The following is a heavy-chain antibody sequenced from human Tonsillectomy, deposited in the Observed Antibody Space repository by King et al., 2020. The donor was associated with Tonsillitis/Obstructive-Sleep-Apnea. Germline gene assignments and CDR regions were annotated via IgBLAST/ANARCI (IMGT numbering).Heavy chain of an antibody. Sequence: VQLVESGAEVKKPGESLKISCKASGYSFTSYWIAWVRQMPGRGLEWMGIIYPGDSDTRNSPSFQGQVTISADKSIGTAYLQWSSLKASDTAMYYCARLGMAVAATFPSPDYWGQGTLVTVSS. CDR3: ARLGMAVAATFPSPDY. D-gene: IGHD6-19*01. V-gene: IGHV5-51*01. CDR2: IYPGDSDT. J-gene: IGHJ4*02. CDR1: GYSFTSYW.